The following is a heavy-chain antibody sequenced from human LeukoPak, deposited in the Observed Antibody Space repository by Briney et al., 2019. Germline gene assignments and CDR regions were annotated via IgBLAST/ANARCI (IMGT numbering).Heavy chain of an antibody. V-gene: IGHV3-21*01. J-gene: IGHJ4*02. D-gene: IGHD3-22*01. CDR3: ARAVVVINGIDY. Sequence: PGGSLRLSCAASGFTFSSYSMNWVRQAPGKGLEWVSSISSSSSYIYYADSVKGRFTISRDNAKNSLYLQMNSLRAEDTAVYYCARAVVVINGIDYWGQGTLVTVSS. CDR2: ISSSSSYI. CDR1: GFTFSSYS.